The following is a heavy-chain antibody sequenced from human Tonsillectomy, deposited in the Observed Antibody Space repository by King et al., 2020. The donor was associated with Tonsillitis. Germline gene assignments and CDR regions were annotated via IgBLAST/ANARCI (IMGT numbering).Heavy chain of an antibody. V-gene: IGHV3-30*18. CDR3: AKDYSDDSWWYFDL. D-gene: IGHD3-3*01. Sequence: QLVQSGGGVVQPGRSLRLSCAAAGFSFRTYGMHCVRQPPGQGLDWVAVIAYEERKKYYADSVKGRFTISRDNSKNTLYLQMNSLRAEDTAVYYCAKDYSDDSWWYFDLWGRGTLVTVSS. CDR2: IAYEERKK. CDR1: GFSFRTYG. J-gene: IGHJ2*01.